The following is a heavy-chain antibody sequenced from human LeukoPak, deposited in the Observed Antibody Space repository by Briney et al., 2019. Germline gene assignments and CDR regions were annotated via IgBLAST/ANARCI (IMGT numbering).Heavy chain of an antibody. J-gene: IGHJ4*02. D-gene: IGHD3-9*01. CDR3: AKAGRDILTGYSDY. V-gene: IGHV3-23*01. Sequence: QPGGSLRLSCAASGFTFSSYAMSWVRQAPGKGLEWVSAISGSGGSTYYADSVKGRFTISRANSKNTLYLQMNSLRAEDTAVYYCAKAGRDILTGYSDYWGQGTLVTVSS. CDR2: ISGSGGST. CDR1: GFTFSSYA.